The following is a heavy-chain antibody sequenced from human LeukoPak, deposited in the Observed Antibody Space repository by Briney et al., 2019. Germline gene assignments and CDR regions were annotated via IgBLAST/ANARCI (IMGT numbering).Heavy chain of an antibody. CDR1: GYTFTSYG. D-gene: IGHD1-26*01. Sequence: ASVKVSCKASGYTFTSYGISWVRQAPGQGLEWMGWISAYNGNRNYAQKLQGRVTMTTDTSTSTAYMELRSLRSDDTAVYYCARGFGIVGATEYWFDPWGQGTLDTVSS. CDR2: ISAYNGNR. V-gene: IGHV1-18*01. CDR3: ARGFGIVGATEYWFDP. J-gene: IGHJ5*02.